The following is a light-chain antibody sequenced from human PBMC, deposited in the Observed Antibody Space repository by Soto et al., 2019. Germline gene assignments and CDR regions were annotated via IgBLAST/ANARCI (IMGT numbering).Light chain of an antibody. V-gene: IGKV3-15*01. CDR3: QQCTNWPPYT. CDR2: DAS. CDR1: QSISNN. Sequence: DIVMTQSPATLSVSPGERATLSCRASQSISNNLAWYQQKPGQAPRLLIYDASTMATGVPARFSGSGSGTEFTLTISSLQSEDFAVYYCQQCTNWPPYTFGQGTKLEIK. J-gene: IGKJ2*01.